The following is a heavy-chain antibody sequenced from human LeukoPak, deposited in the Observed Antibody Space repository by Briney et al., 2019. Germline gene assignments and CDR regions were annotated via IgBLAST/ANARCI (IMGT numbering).Heavy chain of an antibody. CDR3: ARESYYYAPGGI. CDR1: GGSISSYY. V-gene: IGHV4-59*12. CDR2: IYYSGST. J-gene: IGHJ3*02. Sequence: SETLSLTCTVSGGSISSYYWSWIRQPPGKGLEWIGYIYYSGSTNYNPSLKSRVTISVDTSKNQFSLKLSSVTAADTAVYYCARESYYYAPGGIWGQGTMVTVSS. D-gene: IGHD3-10*01.